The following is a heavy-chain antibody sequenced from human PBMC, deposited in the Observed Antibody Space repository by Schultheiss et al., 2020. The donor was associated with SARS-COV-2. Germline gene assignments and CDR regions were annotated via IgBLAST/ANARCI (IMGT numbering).Heavy chain of an antibody. Sequence: ASVKVSCKASGYTFTSYGISWVRQAPGQGLEWMGWINPNSGGTNYAQKFQGRVTMTRDTSISTAYMELSRLRSDDTAVYYCARDLAARPNYYFDYWGQGTLVTVSS. J-gene: IGHJ4*02. CDR2: INPNSGGT. V-gene: IGHV1-2*02. CDR3: ARDLAARPNYYFDY. CDR1: GYTFTSYG. D-gene: IGHD6-6*01.